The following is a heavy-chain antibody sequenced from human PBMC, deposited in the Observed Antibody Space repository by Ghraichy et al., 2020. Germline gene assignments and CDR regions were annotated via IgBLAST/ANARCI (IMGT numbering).Heavy chain of an antibody. V-gene: IGHV3-30*18. Sequence: LSLTCAASGFTFSSYGMHWVRQAPGKGLEWVAVISYDGSNKYYADSVKGRFTISRDNSKNTLYLQMNSLRAEDTAVYYCANGYCSGGSCYDAFDIWGQGTMVTVSS. CDR1: GFTFSSYG. CDR2: ISYDGSNK. D-gene: IGHD2-15*01. CDR3: ANGYCSGGSCYDAFDI. J-gene: IGHJ3*02.